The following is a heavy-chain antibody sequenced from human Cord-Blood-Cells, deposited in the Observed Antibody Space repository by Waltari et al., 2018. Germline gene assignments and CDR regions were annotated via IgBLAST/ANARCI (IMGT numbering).Heavy chain of an antibody. J-gene: IGHJ4*02. Sequence: QVQLQESGPGLVKPSETLSLTCAVSGYSISSGYYWGWIRQPPGKGLEWIGSIYHSGSTYYNPDLKSRVTISVDTSKNQFSLKLSSVTAADTAVYYCARETGQFDYWGQGTLVTVSS. CDR2: IYHSGST. V-gene: IGHV4-38-2*02. CDR1: GYSISSGYY. CDR3: ARETGQFDY. D-gene: IGHD3-9*01.